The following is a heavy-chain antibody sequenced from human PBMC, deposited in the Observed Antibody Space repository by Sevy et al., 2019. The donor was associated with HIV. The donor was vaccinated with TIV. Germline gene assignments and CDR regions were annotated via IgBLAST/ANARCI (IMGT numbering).Heavy chain of an antibody. V-gene: IGHV1-18*01. CDR2: ISAYNGNT. J-gene: IGHJ3*02. D-gene: IGHD3-22*01. CDR3: ASTDYYDSDGYYLYAFDI. Sequence: ASVKVSCKASGYTFTSYGISWVRQAPGQGLEWMGWISAYNGNTNYAQKLQGRVTITADESTSTAYMEMSGLRSEDTAVYYCASTDYYDSDGYYLYAFDIWGQGTVVTVSS. CDR1: GYTFTSYG.